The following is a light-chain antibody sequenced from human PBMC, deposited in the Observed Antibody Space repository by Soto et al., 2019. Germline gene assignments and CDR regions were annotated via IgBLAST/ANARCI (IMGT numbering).Light chain of an antibody. CDR2: DVS. Sequence: LTQPASVSGSPGQSITIFCTGTSSDVGGYNYVSWYQHHPGKAPKLIIFDVSNRPSGISNRFSGSKSGNTASLTISGLQAEDEADYYCISYTSSSPYVFGTGTKVTVL. CDR3: ISYTSSSPYV. J-gene: IGLJ1*01. CDR1: SSDVGGYNY. V-gene: IGLV2-14*03.